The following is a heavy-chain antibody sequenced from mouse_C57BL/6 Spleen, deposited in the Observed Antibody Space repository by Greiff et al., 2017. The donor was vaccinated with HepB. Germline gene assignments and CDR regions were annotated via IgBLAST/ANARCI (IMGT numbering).Heavy chain of an antibody. CDR2: INPNNGGT. CDR1: GYTFTDYY. Sequence: EVQLQQSGPELVKPGASVKISCKASGYTFTDYYMNWVKQSHGKSLEWIGDINPNNGGTSYNQKFKGKATLTVDKSSSTAYMELRSLTSEDSAVYYCANYHPGYFDVWGTGTTVTVSS. J-gene: IGHJ1*03. CDR3: ANYHPGYFDV. V-gene: IGHV1-26*01.